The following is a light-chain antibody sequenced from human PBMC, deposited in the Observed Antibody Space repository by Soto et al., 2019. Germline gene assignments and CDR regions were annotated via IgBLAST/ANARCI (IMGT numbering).Light chain of an antibody. J-gene: IGLJ2*01. CDR2: DVS. Sequence: QSALTQPASVSGSPGQSITISCTGTSSDIGGYNYVSWYQQHPGKAPKLMIYDVSSRPSGVSNRFSGSKSGNTASLTISGLQAEDEADYCCSSYTSSRTVVFGGGTKLTVL. CDR3: SSYTSSRTVV. CDR1: SSDIGGYNY. V-gene: IGLV2-14*01.